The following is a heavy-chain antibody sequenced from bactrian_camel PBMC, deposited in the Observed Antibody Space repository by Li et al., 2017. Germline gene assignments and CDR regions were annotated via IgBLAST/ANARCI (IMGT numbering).Heavy chain of an antibody. J-gene: IGHJ4*01. V-gene: IGHV3-3*01. CDR2: IRRRDGTP. CDR3: AAETPPCTVIGGMKPPSWFTY. D-gene: IGHD3*01. Sequence: HVQLVESGGGSVQTGGSLRLSCTVSDNIYHTYCMGWFRQTPGRERQGIAAIRRRDGTPYYADSVKDRFTISQDDAKKSTYLQMNNLKPEDTAMYYCAAETPPCTVIGGMKPPSWFTYWGRGTQVTVS. CDR1: DNIYHTYC.